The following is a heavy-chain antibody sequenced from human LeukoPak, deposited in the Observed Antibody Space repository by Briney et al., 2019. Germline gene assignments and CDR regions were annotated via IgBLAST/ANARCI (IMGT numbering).Heavy chain of an antibody. Sequence: ASVKVSCKASGYTFTGYYMHWVRQAPGQGLEWMAWINPNNGGTNYAQKFQGRVTMTRDTSISTAYMELSRLRSDDTAVYYCARGYGGNSYFDYWGQGTLVTVSS. J-gene: IGHJ4*02. D-gene: IGHD4-23*01. CDR1: GYTFTGYY. CDR2: INPNNGGT. V-gene: IGHV1-2*02. CDR3: ARGYGGNSYFDY.